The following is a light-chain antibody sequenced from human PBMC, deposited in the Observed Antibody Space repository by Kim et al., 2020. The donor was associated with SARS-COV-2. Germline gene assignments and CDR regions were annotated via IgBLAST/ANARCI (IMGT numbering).Light chain of an antibody. V-gene: IGKV4-1*01. J-gene: IGKJ5*01. CDR2: WAS. Sequence: DIVMTQSPDSLAVSLGERATINCKFSQSVLYSSNNKNYLVWYQQKPGQPPKMLIYWASTRESGVPDRFSGSGSGTDFTLTISSLQAEDVAVYYCQQYYTTPITFGQGTRLEIK. CDR1: QSVLYSSNNKNY. CDR3: QQYYTTPIT.